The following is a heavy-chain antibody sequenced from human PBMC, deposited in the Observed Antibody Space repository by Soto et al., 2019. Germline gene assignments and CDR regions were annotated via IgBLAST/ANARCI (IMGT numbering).Heavy chain of an antibody. Sequence: PSETLSLTCTVSGGSISSGGYYWSWIRQHPGKGLEWIGYIYYSGSTYYNPSLKRRVTISVDTSKNQFSLKLSSVTAADTAVYYCARNMVRGVIAPDYWGQGTLVTVSS. V-gene: IGHV4-31*03. CDR3: ARNMVRGVIAPDY. J-gene: IGHJ4*02. CDR2: IYYSGST. CDR1: GGSISSGGYY. D-gene: IGHD3-10*01.